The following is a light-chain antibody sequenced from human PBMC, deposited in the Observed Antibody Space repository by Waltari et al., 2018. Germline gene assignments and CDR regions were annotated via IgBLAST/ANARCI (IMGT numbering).Light chain of an antibody. Sequence: QSALTQPASVSGSPGQSITISCTATSSDFGANKYVSWYQQHPGKAPKVVIYDVTEGPSGVSNRFSGSKSGSTASLTISGLQTEDEAGYYCSSRTNSITWVFGGGTKVTVL. V-gene: IGLV2-14*03. CDR2: DVT. CDR1: SSDFGANKY. CDR3: SSRTNSITWV. J-gene: IGLJ3*02.